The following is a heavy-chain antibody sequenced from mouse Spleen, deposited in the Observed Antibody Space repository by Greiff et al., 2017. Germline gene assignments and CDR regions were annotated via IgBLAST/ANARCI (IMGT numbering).Heavy chain of an antibody. D-gene: IGHD2-2*01. CDR3: ARERNGYPYYFDY. Sequence: EVQRVESGPGLVKPSQSLSLTCSVTGYSITSGYYWNWIRQFPGNKLEWMGYISYDGSNNYNPSLKNRISITRDTSKNQFFLKLNSVTTEDTATYYCARERNGYPYYFDYWGQGTTLTVSS. CDR2: ISYDGSN. CDR1: GYSITSGYY. V-gene: IGHV3-6*01. J-gene: IGHJ2*01.